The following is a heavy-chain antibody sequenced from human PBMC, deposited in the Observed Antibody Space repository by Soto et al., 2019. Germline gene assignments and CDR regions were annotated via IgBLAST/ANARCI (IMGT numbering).Heavy chain of an antibody. CDR1: GGSISSYY. D-gene: IGHD1-1*01. Sequence: SETLSLTCTVSGGSISSYYWSWIRQPPGKGLAWIGYIYYSGSTNYNPSLKSRVTISVDTSKNQFSLKLSSVTAADTAVYYCATKRRYVDYWGQGTLVTVSS. CDR2: IYYSGST. CDR3: ATKRRYVDY. J-gene: IGHJ4*02. V-gene: IGHV4-59*01.